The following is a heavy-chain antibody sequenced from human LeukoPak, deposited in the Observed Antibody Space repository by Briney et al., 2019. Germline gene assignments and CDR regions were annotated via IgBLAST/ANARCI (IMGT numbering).Heavy chain of an antibody. D-gene: IGHD3-16*01. V-gene: IGHV2-5*08. CDR1: GGSISSCYW. J-gene: IGHJ4*02. CDR2: IYWDDEK. CDR3: AHRRGGDFDY. Sequence: TLSLTCIVSGGSISSCYWSWIRQPPGKALQWLALIYWDDEKRYSPVLESRLTITKDTSKNEVVLTMTNMDPVDTATYYCAHRRGGDFDYWGQGTLVTVSS.